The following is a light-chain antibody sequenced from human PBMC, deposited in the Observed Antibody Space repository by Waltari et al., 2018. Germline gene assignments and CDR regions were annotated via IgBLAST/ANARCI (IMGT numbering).Light chain of an antibody. CDR1: TSNIGGNS. J-gene: IGLJ3*02. V-gene: IGLV1-44*01. Sequence: QSVLTQPPSASGTPGQRVTISCSGSTSNIGGNSVTWYRRFPGTAPKPLIFGNNQRPSGVPDRFSGSKSGTSASRAISGLQSEDEAHYYCAAWDDGLNGWVFGGGTKLTVL. CDR2: GNN. CDR3: AAWDDGLNGWV.